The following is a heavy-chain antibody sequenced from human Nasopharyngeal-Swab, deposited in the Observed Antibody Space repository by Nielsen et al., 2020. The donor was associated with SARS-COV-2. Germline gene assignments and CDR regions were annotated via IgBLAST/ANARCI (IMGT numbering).Heavy chain of an antibody. Sequence: LRLSCAISGDSVSSSSAAWNWIRQSPSRGLEWLGRTYYRSKWYNDYAVSVKSRITINPDTSKNQFSLHLNSVTPEDTAVYYCARARGAYGDYYYYYYTDVWGKGTTVTVSS. D-gene: IGHD4-17*01. CDR2: TYYRSKWYN. CDR1: GDSVSSSSAA. CDR3: ARARGAYGDYYYYYYTDV. V-gene: IGHV6-1*01. J-gene: IGHJ6*03.